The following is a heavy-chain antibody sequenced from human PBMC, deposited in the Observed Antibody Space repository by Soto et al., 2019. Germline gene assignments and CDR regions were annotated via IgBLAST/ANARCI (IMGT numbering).Heavy chain of an antibody. CDR2: ISDGGDLI. CDR1: GFPFRNHA. CDR3: AKRQGTGLAAKNFDF. J-gene: IGHJ4*02. D-gene: IGHD2-15*01. V-gene: IGHV3-23*01. Sequence: PGGSLRLSCAASGFPFRNHAMSWVRQAPGKGLEWVSGISDGGDLIYYADSVKGRFSMSRDNSENMLYLQMTNLRAEDTAIYFCAKRQGTGLAAKNFDFWGQGTLVTVSS.